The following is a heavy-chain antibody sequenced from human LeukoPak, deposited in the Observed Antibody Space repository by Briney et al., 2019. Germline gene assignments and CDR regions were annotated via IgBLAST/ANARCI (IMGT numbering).Heavy chain of an antibody. D-gene: IGHD1-26*01. CDR3: ARGEGSYPFDY. CDR2: INHSGST. J-gene: IGHJ4*02. V-gene: IGHV4-39*07. Sequence: SETLSLTCTVSGGSISSSSYYWGWIRQPPGKGLEWIGEINHSGSTNYNPSLKSRVTISVDTSKNQFSLKLSSVTAADTAVYYCARGEGSYPFDYWGQGTLVTVSS. CDR1: GGSISSSSYY.